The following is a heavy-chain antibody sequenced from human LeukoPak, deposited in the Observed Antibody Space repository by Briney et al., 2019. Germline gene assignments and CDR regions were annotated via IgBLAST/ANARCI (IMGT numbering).Heavy chain of an antibody. CDR3: ARAGTRKLGFDY. V-gene: IGHV4-59*01. Sequence: PSETLSLTCTVSGGSISSYYWSWIRQPPGKGLEWIGYIYYSGSTNYNPSLKSRVTISVDTSKNQFSLKLSSVTAADTAVYYCARAGTRKLGFDYWGQGTLVTVSS. D-gene: IGHD7-27*01. CDR2: IYYSGST. J-gene: IGHJ4*02. CDR1: GGSISSYY.